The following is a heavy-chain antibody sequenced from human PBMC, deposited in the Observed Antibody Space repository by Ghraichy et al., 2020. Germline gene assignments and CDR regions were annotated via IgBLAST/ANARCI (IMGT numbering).Heavy chain of an antibody. CDR3: AKDRGGPQYDY. Sequence: GGSLRLSCAASGFTFRNFAMSWVRQAPGKGLEWVSIFTGNGGSTYYADSVKGRFTISRDDSKNPLYLQMNSLRAEDTAVYYCAKDRGGPQYDYWGQGTLVTVSS. CDR2: FTGNGGST. CDR1: GFTFRNFA. D-gene: IGHD3-16*01. J-gene: IGHJ4*02. V-gene: IGHV3-23*01.